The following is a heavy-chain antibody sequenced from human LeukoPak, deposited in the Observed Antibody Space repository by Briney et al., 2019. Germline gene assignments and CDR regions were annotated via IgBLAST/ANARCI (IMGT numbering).Heavy chain of an antibody. J-gene: IGHJ6*02. CDR3: AILEADTAMVTYYYYGMDV. Sequence: ASVKVSCKASGYTFTGYYMHWVRQAPGQGLEWMGRINPNSGGTNYAQKFQGRVTMTRDTSISTAYMELSRLRSDDTAVYYCAILEADTAMVTYYYYGMDVWGQGTTVTVSS. V-gene: IGHV1-2*06. CDR2: INPNSGGT. CDR1: GYTFTGYY. D-gene: IGHD5-18*01.